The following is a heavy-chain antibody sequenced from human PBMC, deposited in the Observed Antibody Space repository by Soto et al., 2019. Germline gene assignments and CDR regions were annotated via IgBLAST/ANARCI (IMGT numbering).Heavy chain of an antibody. CDR1: GFTFENYA. CDR2: ISGSGGTT. D-gene: IGHD3-3*01. V-gene: IGHV3-23*01. J-gene: IGHJ6*02. CDR3: AKDSWAIFGVPAGEYYAMDV. Sequence: GGSLRLSCVASGFTFENYAMSWVRQAPGKGLEWVSAISGSGGTTYYSDSVKGRFTISRDNSKNTVYLQMNDLRVEDAAEYFCAKDSWAIFGVPAGEYYAMDVWGQGTTVTVS.